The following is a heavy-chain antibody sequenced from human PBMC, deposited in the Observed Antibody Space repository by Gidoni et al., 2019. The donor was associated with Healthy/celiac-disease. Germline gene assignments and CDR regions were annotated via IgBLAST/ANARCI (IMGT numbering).Heavy chain of an antibody. D-gene: IGHD6-19*01. CDR2: IKQDGSEK. V-gene: IGHV3-7*01. J-gene: IGHJ4*02. CDR1: VCTFSSYW. CDR3: AKEYSSGWNTH. Sequence: DVQLVASGGGLVQPGGSLRLSSAASVCTFSSYWMSWFRQAPGKGLEWVANIKQDGSEKYYVDSVKGRFTISRDNAKNSLYLQMNSLRAEDTAVYYCAKEYSSGWNTHWGQGTLVTVSS.